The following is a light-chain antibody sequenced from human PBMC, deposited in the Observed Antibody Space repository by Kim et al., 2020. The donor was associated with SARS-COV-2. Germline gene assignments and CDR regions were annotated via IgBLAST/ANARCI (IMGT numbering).Light chain of an antibody. CDR2: VID. J-gene: IGLJ1*01. CDR3: CSCAGSSTYV. Sequence: QSSTRSCTGANGDVGSYKLVAWYQQHPGKAAKLMIYVIDKRPSGVSNRFSGSKSGNTASLTISGLQTEDEADYYCCSCAGSSTYVFGTGTKVTVL. CDR1: NGDVGSYKL. V-gene: IGLV2-23*02.